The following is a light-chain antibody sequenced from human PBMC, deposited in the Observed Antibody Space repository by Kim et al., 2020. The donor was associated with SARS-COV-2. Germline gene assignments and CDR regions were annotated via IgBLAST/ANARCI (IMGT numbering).Light chain of an antibody. J-gene: IGKJ5*01. V-gene: IGKV1-27*01. Sequence: DIQMTQSPSSLSASVGERVTITCRASQDISKFLAWYQHKPGEVPKLLIDGASTLQSGVPSRFSGTRSGTEFTLTIDSLHPDDVATYYCQKYISAPITFGQGTRLEIK. CDR2: GAS. CDR1: QDISKF. CDR3: QKYISAPIT.